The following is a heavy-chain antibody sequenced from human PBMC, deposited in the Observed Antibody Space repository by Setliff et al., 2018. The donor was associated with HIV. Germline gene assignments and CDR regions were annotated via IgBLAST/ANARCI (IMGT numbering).Heavy chain of an antibody. CDR2: VGAVGGPT. J-gene: IGHJ4*02. CDR1: GFTFSTYA. CDR3: AKDRYYDSSGSPFDY. D-gene: IGHD3-22*01. Sequence: GSLRLSCAASGFTFSTYAMGWVRQAPGKGLEWVSTVGAVGGPTHYAESVKGRFTISKDNSKNTLYLQMNSLRAEDTAVYYCAKDRYYDSSGSPFDYWGQGTLVTVSS. V-gene: IGHV3-23*01.